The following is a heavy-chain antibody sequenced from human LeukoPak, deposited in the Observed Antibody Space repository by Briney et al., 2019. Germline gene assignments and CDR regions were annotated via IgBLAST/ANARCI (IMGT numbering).Heavy chain of an antibody. D-gene: IGHD3-10*01. CDR2: IWYDGSNK. CDR1: GFTFSSYG. V-gene: IGHV3-33*08. Sequence: QPGGSLRLSCAASGFTFSSYGMHWVRQAPGKGLEWVAVIWYDGSNKYYADSVKGRFTISRDNSKNTLYLQMNSLRADDTAVYYCARGMVRPGWAYYYYYWDVWGKGTTVTVSS. CDR3: ARGMVRPGWAYYYYYWDV. J-gene: IGHJ6*03.